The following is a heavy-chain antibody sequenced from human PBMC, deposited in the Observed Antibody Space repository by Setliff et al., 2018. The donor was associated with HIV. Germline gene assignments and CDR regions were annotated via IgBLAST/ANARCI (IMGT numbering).Heavy chain of an antibody. V-gene: IGHV3-48*04. D-gene: IGHD3-10*01. Sequence: GGSLRLSCAASGFTFSRFDMNWVRQVPGKGLEWVAYIDSSSETKYYADSVKGRFSISRDNARNSLFLQMNNLRVEDTAVYYCARHGSNWFDPWGQGTQVTVSS. J-gene: IGHJ5*02. CDR3: ARHGSNWFDP. CDR2: IDSSSETK. CDR1: GFTFSRFD.